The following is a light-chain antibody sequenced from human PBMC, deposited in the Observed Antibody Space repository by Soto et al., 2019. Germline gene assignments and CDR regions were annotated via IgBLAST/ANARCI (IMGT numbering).Light chain of an antibody. CDR2: KAS. CDR1: QNINGW. Sequence: DIQMTQSPSTLSASVGDRVTITCRAGQNINGWLAWYQQRPGKAPNRLIHKASILEVGVPSRFSGSASGTEFTLTISRLQPDDFAFYFCLQYNVYPLSFGGGTKV. V-gene: IGKV1-5*03. J-gene: IGKJ4*01. CDR3: LQYNVYPLS.